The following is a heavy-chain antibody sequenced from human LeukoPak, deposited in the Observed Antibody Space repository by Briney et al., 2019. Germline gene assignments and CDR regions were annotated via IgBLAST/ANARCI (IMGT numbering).Heavy chain of an antibody. V-gene: IGHV3-23*01. D-gene: IGHD3-10*01. CDR1: GFTFSSYA. CDR3: AKDLVTMVRGVIRAPDY. CDR2: ISGSGGST. Sequence: PGGSLRLSCAASGFTFSSYAMSGFRKAPGKGWDGVSAISGSGGSTYYADSVKGRFTISRDNSKNTLYLQMNSLRAEDTAVYYCAKDLVTMVRGVIRAPDYWGQGTLVTVSS. J-gene: IGHJ4*02.